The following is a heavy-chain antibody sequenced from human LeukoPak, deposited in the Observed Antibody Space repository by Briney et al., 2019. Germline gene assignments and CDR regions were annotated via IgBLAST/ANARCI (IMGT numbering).Heavy chain of an antibody. V-gene: IGHV1-18*01. CDR3: ARVMLSSITFDP. CDR1: GYTFTSYG. Sequence: ASVTVSCKASGYTFTSYGISWVRQAPGQGLEGMGWISAYNGNTNYAQKLQGRVTMTTDTSTSTAYMELRSLRSDDTAVYYCARVMLSSITFDPWGQGTLVTVSS. J-gene: IGHJ5*02. D-gene: IGHD3-10*01. CDR2: ISAYNGNT.